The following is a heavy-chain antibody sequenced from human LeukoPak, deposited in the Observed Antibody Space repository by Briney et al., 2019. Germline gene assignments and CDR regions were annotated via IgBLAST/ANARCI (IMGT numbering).Heavy chain of an antibody. J-gene: IGHJ4*02. CDR1: GGSISSGGYS. V-gene: IGHV4-30-2*01. CDR3: AGIPTYYYDSSGYAIDY. Sequence: PSQTLSLTCAVSGGSISSGGYSWGWIRQPPGKGLEWIGYIYHSGSTYYNPSLKSRVTISVDRSKNQFSLKLSSVTAADTAVYYCAGIPTYYYDSSGYAIDYWGQGTLVTVSS. CDR2: IYHSGST. D-gene: IGHD3-22*01.